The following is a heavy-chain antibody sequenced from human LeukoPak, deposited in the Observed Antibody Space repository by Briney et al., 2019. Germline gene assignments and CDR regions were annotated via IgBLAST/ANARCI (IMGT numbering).Heavy chain of an antibody. J-gene: IGHJ4*02. CDR1: GFTFSSYS. V-gene: IGHV3-48*04. CDR3: ARDRDYGDPEFDY. D-gene: IGHD4-17*01. Sequence: PGGSLRLSCAASGFTFSSYSMNWVRQAPGKGLEWVSYISSSSSTIYYADSVKGRFTISRDNAKNSLYLQMNSLRAEDTAVYYCARDRDYGDPEFDYWGQGTLVTVSS. CDR2: ISSSSSTI.